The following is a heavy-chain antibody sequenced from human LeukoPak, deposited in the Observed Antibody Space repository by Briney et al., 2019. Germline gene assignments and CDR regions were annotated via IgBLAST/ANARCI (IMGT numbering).Heavy chain of an antibody. D-gene: IGHD6-13*01. CDR3: AGSSWYGLGDY. J-gene: IGHJ4*02. CDR1: GGSFSGYY. CDR2: INHSGST. Sequence: ETLSLTCAVYGGSFSGYYWSWIRQPPGKGLEWIGEINHSGSTNYNPSLKSRVTISVDTSKNQFSLKLSSVTAADTAVYYCAGSSWYGLGDYWGQGTLVTVSS. V-gene: IGHV4-34*01.